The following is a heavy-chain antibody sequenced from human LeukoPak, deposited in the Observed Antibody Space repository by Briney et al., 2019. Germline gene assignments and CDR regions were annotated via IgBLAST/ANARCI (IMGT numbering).Heavy chain of an antibody. D-gene: IGHD2-2*01. J-gene: IGHJ4*02. CDR1: GFTFSSYA. V-gene: IGHV3-33*08. CDR3: ARDWAQLPFDY. CDR2: IWYDGSNK. Sequence: GGSLRLSCAASGFTFSSYAVHWVRQAPGKGLEWVAVIWYDGSNKYYADSVKGRFTISRDNSKNTLYLQMNSLRAEDTAVYYCARDWAQLPFDYWGQGTLVTVSS.